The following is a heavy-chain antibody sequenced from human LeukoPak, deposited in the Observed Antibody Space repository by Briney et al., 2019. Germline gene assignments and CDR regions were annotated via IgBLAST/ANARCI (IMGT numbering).Heavy chain of an antibody. CDR2: INPSDDST. V-gene: IGHV1-46*02. CDR1: GYTFNSSY. D-gene: IGHD3-22*01. J-gene: IGHJ4*02. CDR3: ARARYYYDSSGYSYYFDY. Sequence: VASVKVSCKASGYTFNSSYMHWVRQAPGQGLEWMGIINPSDDSTRYAQKFQGRVTMTKDTSTNTVYMHLSSLSSDDTAVYYCARARYYYDSSGYSYYFDYWGQGTLVTVSS.